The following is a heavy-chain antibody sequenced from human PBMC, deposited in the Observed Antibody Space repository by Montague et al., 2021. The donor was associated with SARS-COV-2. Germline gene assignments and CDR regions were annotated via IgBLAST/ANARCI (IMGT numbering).Heavy chain of an antibody. CDR2: IRGGGSPI. CDR3: ASATSLNTTGWYEFEF. V-gene: IGHV3-11*01. D-gene: IGHD6-19*01. J-gene: IGHJ5*01. Sequence: SLRLSCAASGFNFSDYYMSWIRQAPGKGLEWLAWIRGGGSPIYYSDSVKGRFTVSRDHAKNSVYLQMTSLRAEDTATYYCASATSLNTTGWYEFEFWGQGTLVTVS. CDR1: GFNFSDYY.